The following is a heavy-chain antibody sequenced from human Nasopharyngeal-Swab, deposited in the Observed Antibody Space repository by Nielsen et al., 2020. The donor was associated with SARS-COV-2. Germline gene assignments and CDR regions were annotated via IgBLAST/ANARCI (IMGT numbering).Heavy chain of an antibody. J-gene: IGHJ6*02. CDR2: INAGNGNT. CDR3: ARVVNTKGYYYYGMDV. V-gene: IGHV1-3*01. D-gene: IGHD1-1*01. Sequence: ASVKVSCKASGYTFTSYAMHWVRQAPGQRLEWMGWINAGNGNTKYSQKFQGRVTITRDTSASTAYMELSSLRSEDTAVYYCARVVNTKGYYYYGMDVWGQGTTVTVSS. CDR1: GYTFTSYA.